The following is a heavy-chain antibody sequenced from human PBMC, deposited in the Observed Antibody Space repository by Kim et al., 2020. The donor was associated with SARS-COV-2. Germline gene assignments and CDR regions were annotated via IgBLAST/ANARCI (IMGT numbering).Heavy chain of an antibody. CDR2: IKSKTDGGTT. CDR3: TTFPPDIDYYYYYGMDV. Sequence: GGSLRLSCAASGFTFSNAWMSWVRQAPGKGLEWVGRIKSKTDGGTTDYAAPVKGRFTISRDDSKNTLYLQMNSLKTEDTAVYYCTTFPPDIDYYYYYGMDVWGQGTTVTVSS. CDR1: GFTFSNAW. D-gene: IGHD2-15*01. J-gene: IGHJ6*02. V-gene: IGHV3-15*01.